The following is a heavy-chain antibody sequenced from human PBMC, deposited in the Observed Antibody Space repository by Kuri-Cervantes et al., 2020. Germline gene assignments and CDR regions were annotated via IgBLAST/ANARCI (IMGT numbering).Heavy chain of an antibody. V-gene: IGHV3-33*01. Sequence: GESLKISCAASGFSFFNSGMHWVRQAPGKGLEWVAVIWYDGSSQYYGDSVKGRFTISRDNSKNTLYLQMNSLRVEDTAVYFCVRDRHYIFWDWYFDLWGRGTLVTVSS. CDR3: VRDRHYIFWDWYFDL. J-gene: IGHJ2*01. CDR2: IWYDGSSQ. CDR1: GFSFFNSG. D-gene: IGHD3-3*01.